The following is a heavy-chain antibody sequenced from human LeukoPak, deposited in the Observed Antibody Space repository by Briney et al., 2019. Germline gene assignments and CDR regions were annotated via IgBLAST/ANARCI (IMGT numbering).Heavy chain of an antibody. J-gene: IGHJ4*02. D-gene: IGHD2-2*01. Sequence: ASVKVSCKASGYTFTGYGISWVRQAPGQGLEWMGWISAYNGNTNYAQKLQGRVTMTTDTSTSTAYMELRSLRSGDTAVYYCARDLGYCSSTSCYAPPDYWGQGTLVTVSS. CDR2: ISAYNGNT. CDR3: ARDLGYCSSTSCYAPPDY. V-gene: IGHV1-18*01. CDR1: GYTFTGYG.